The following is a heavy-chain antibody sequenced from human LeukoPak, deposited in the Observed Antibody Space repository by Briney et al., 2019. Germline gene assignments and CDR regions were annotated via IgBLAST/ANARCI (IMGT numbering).Heavy chain of an antibody. Sequence: GGSLRLSCAASGFTFSSYAMSWVRQAPGKGLEWVSAISGSGGSTYYADSVKGRFTISRDNFKNTLYLQMNSLRAEDTAVYYCAKDLGYCSSTSCFLDYWGQGTLVTVSS. CDR1: GFTFSSYA. CDR2: ISGSGGST. V-gene: IGHV3-23*01. J-gene: IGHJ4*02. CDR3: AKDLGYCSSTSCFLDY. D-gene: IGHD2-2*01.